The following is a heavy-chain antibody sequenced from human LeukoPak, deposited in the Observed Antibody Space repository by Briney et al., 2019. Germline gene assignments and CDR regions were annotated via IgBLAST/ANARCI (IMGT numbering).Heavy chain of an antibody. CDR2: IKSKSDGGTT. Sequence: GGSLRLSCTPSGFTFTNAWMTWVRQAPGKGLEWVARIKSKSDGGTTDYPAPVKGRFVISTDDSKSTAYLQMNSLKTEDSAVYYCTAVRWSGSFDYWGQGVLVTVSS. CDR3: TAVRWSGSFDY. D-gene: IGHD3-3*01. J-gene: IGHJ4*02. CDR1: GFTFTNAW. V-gene: IGHV3-15*01.